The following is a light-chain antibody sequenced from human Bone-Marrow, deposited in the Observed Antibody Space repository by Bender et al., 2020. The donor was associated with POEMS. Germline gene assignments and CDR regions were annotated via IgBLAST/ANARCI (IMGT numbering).Light chain of an antibody. CDR2: DVT. Sequence: HSALTQPASVSGSPGQSITISCSGTSNDVGAYNFVSWYQQHPGRAPKLIIYDVTYRPSGIPDRFSGSKSGTSATLGITGLQTGDEADYYCGTWDSSLSAGVFGGGTKLTVL. CDR1: SNDVGAYNF. J-gene: IGLJ3*02. V-gene: IGLV2-14*03. CDR3: GTWDSSLSAGV.